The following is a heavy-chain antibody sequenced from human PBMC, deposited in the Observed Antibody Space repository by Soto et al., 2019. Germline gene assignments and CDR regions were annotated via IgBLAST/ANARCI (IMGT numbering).Heavy chain of an antibody. J-gene: IGHJ3*02. CDR2: IRTESESAAT. V-gene: IGHV3-48*02. Sequence: EVQLVESGGGLVQPGGSLRLSCAASGFIFRSYPMNWVRQAPGTGLEWICNIRTESESAATHYADSVKGRFTISRDNAKNSLYLRMTSLRDEDTAVYYCARDSSYGFDIWGHGTMVTVSS. CDR3: ARDSSYGFDI. CDR1: GFIFRSYP.